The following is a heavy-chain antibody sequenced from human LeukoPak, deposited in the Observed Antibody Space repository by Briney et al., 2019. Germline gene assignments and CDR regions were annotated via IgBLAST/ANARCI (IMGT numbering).Heavy chain of an antibody. Sequence: SETLSLTCTVSGGSISSSSYYWGWIRQPPGKGLEWIGSIYYSGSTYYNPSLKSRVTISVDTSKNQFSLKLSSVTAADTAVYYCARERVAAAGTTPYYYCGMDVWGQGTTVTVSS. CDR2: IYYSGST. J-gene: IGHJ6*02. D-gene: IGHD6-13*01. V-gene: IGHV4-39*07. CDR1: GGSISSSSYY. CDR3: ARERVAAAGTTPYYYCGMDV.